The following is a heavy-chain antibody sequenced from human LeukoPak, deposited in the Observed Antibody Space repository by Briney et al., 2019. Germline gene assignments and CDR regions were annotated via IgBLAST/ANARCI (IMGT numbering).Heavy chain of an antibody. CDR1: GYTFTSYY. J-gene: IGHJ6*02. V-gene: IGHV1-46*01. D-gene: IGHD3-3*01. CDR2: INPSGGST. CDR3: ARVLYLLSDYDFWSGYYYGMDV. Sequence: ASVKVSRKASGYTFTSYYMHWVRQAPGQGLEWMGIINPSGGSTSYAQKFQGRVTMTRDTSTSTVYMELSSLRSEDTAVYYCARVLYLLSDYDFWSGYYYGMDVWGQGTTVTVSS.